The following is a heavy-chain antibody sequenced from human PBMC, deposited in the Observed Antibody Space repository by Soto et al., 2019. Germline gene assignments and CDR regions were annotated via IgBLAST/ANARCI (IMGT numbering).Heavy chain of an antibody. J-gene: IGHJ5*02. D-gene: IGHD2-8*02. CDR2: ISNGGSSI. Sequence: PGGSLRLSCAASGFTFGDYDMSWIRQAPGKGLEWVSYISNGGSSIYYADTVKGRFTISRDNAKRSVFVQMNSLRAEDTAVYYCTRPCRYCNGGGPGNWFDPWGQGTLVTVSS. V-gene: IGHV3-11*01. CDR1: GFTFGDYD. CDR3: TRPCRYCNGGGPGNWFDP.